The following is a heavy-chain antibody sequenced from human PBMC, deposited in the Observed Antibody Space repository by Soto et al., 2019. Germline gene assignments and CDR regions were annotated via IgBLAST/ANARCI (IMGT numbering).Heavy chain of an antibody. CDR1: GGSISSYY. Sequence: SETLSLTCTVSGGSISSYYWSWIRQPPGKGLGWIGYIYYSGSTNYNPSLKSRVTISVDTSKNQFSLKLSSVTAADTAVYYCASIQWGVGGVGYPIDYRRQRTPVIGSS. CDR3: ASIQWGVGGVGYPIDY. CDR2: IYYSGST. D-gene: IGHD2-15*01. V-gene: IGHV4-59*01. J-gene: IGHJ4*02.